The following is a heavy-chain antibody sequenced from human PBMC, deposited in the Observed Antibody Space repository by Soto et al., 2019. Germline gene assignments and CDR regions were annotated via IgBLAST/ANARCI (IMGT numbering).Heavy chain of an antibody. V-gene: IGHV3-23*01. CDR1: GFTFSSYA. CDR2: ISGSGGST. J-gene: IGHJ3*02. D-gene: IGHD3-22*01. CDR3: AKESGRRYYYDSSGPDAFDI. Sequence: EVQLLESGGGLVQPGGSLRLSCAASGFTFSSYAMSWVRQAPGKGLEWVSAISGSGGSTYYADSVKGRFTISRDNSKNTLYLQMNSLRAEDTAVYYCAKESGRRYYYDSSGPDAFDIWGQGTMVTVSS.